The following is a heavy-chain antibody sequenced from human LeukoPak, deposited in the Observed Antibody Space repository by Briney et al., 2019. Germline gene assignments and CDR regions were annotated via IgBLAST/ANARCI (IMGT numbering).Heavy chain of an antibody. Sequence: SETLSLTCTVSGGSISSYYWSWIRQPPGKGLEWIGYIYYSGSTNYNPSLKSRVTISVDTSKNQFSLKLSSVAAADTAVYYCARDRLGWYFDLWGRGTLVTVSS. CDR2: IYYSGST. J-gene: IGHJ2*01. D-gene: IGHD6-19*01. CDR3: ARDRLGWYFDL. CDR1: GGSISSYY. V-gene: IGHV4-59*01.